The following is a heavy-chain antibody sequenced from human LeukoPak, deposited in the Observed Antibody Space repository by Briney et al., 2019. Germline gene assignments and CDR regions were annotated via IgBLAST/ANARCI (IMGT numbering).Heavy chain of an antibody. CDR2: IIPIFGTA. D-gene: IGHD5-24*01. CDR1: GDTFSSYA. Sequence: SVKVSCKASGDTFSSYAISWVRQAPGQGLEWMGGIIPIFGTANYAQKFQGRVTITADESTSTAYMELSSLRSEDTAVYYCARGKLNGYNLKTWGQGTLVTVSS. J-gene: IGHJ5*02. V-gene: IGHV1-69*01. CDR3: ARGKLNGYNLKT.